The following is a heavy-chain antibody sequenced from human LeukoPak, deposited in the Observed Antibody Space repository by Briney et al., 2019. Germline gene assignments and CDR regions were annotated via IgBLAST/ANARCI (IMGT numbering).Heavy chain of an antibody. Sequence: SETLSLTCTVSGGSISSYYWSWIRQPPGKGLEWIGYIYYSGSTNYNPSLKSRVTISVDTPKNQFSLKLSSVTAADTAVYYCARAPGGVAGLSVDYWGQGTLVTVSS. D-gene: IGHD6-19*01. V-gene: IGHV4-59*01. J-gene: IGHJ4*02. CDR3: ARAPGGVAGLSVDY. CDR2: IYYSGST. CDR1: GGSISSYY.